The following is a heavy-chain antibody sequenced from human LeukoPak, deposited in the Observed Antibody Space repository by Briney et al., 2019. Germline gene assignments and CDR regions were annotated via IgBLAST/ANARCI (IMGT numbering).Heavy chain of an antibody. CDR1: GCAFNTNA. J-gene: IGHJ6*02. Sequence: ASVKVSCKASGCAFNTNAITWVRQAPGQGLEWMGWISGYNGKTNYAQKFQGRVTMTTDTSTSTAYMELRSLRSDGTAVYYCARGRDILTSPYGLDVWGQGTTVIVSS. V-gene: IGHV1-18*01. D-gene: IGHD3-9*01. CDR3: ARGRDILTSPYGLDV. CDR2: ISGYNGKT.